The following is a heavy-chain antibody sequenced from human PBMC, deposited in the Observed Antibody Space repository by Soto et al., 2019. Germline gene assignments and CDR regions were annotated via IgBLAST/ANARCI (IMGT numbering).Heavy chain of an antibody. Sequence: QVQLVQSGAEVKKPGASVKVSCKASGYTFTNYHIHWVRQATGQGLEWMGWMNPNSGDTDYAQKFQGRVTMTRDTSITAAYMGLSGLRSEDTAGYYCARGGGGRWYSGDYWGQGTLVTVSS. D-gene: IGHD6-13*01. CDR2: MNPNSGDT. J-gene: IGHJ4*02. V-gene: IGHV1-8*01. CDR1: GYTFTNYH. CDR3: ARGGGGRWYSGDY.